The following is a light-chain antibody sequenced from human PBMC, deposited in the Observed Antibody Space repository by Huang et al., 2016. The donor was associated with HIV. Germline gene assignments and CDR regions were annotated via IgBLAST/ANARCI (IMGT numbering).Light chain of an antibody. CDR1: QSISSW. CDR2: KAS. V-gene: IGKV1-5*03. J-gene: IGKJ1*01. CDR3: QQYKSYPWT. Sequence: DIQMTPSPSTLSAAVGDRVTITCRASQSISSWLAWYQQKPGKAPKLLIYKASSLESGVPSSVSGSGSGTEFTLTISSLQPDDFATYYCQQYKSYPWTFGQGTKVEIK.